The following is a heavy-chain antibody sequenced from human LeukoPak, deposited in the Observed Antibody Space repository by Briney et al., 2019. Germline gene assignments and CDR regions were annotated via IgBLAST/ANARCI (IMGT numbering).Heavy chain of an antibody. CDR3: ASTRLDSMVVTQGNWFDP. CDR2: IIPIFGTA. J-gene: IGHJ5*02. D-gene: IGHD4-23*01. V-gene: IGHV1-69*13. Sequence: SVKVSCKASGGTFSSYAISWVRQAPGQGLEWMGGIIPIFGTANYAQKFQGRVTITADESTSTAYMELSSLRSEDTAVYYCASTRLDSMVVTQGNWFDPWGQGTLVTVSS. CDR1: GGTFSSYA.